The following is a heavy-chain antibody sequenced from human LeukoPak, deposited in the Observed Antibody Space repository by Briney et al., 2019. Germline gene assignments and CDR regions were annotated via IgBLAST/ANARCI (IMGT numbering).Heavy chain of an antibody. CDR1: GYILTDYY. D-gene: IGHD1-26*01. J-gene: IGHJ4*02. Sequence: ASVKVSCKASGYILTDYYMHWVRQAPGQGLEWMGWISAYNGNTNYAQKLQGRVTMTTDTSTSTAYMELRSLRSDDTAVYYCARDWDFLFDYWGQGTLVTVSS. CDR2: ISAYNGNT. V-gene: IGHV1-18*04. CDR3: ARDWDFLFDY.